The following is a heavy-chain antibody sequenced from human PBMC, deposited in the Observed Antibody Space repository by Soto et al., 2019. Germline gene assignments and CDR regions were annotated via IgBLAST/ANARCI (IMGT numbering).Heavy chain of an antibody. Sequence: QVQLQESGPGLVKPSETLSLTCTVSGGSISSYYWSWIRQPPGKGLEWIGYIYYSGSTNYHPSLKSRVTISVDTSKDQFSLKLSSVTAADTAVYYCARVSSGWSLRALYYFDYWGQGTLVTVSS. V-gene: IGHV4-59*01. CDR2: IYYSGST. J-gene: IGHJ4*02. D-gene: IGHD6-19*01. CDR3: ARVSSGWSLRALYYFDY. CDR1: GGSISSYY.